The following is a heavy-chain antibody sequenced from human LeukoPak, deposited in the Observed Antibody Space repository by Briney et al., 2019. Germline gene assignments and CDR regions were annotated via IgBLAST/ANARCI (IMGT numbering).Heavy chain of an antibody. V-gene: IGHV1-18*04. D-gene: IGHD4-17*01. CDR2: ISAYNGNT. CDR3: AKTHATVTTFGVDY. CDR1: GYTFTSYY. J-gene: IGHJ4*02. Sequence: ASVKVSCKASGYTFTSYYMHWVRQAPGQGLEWMGWISAYNGNTNYAQKLQGRVTMTTDTSTSTAYMELRSLRSDDTAVYYCAKTHATVTTFGVDYWGQGTLVTVSS.